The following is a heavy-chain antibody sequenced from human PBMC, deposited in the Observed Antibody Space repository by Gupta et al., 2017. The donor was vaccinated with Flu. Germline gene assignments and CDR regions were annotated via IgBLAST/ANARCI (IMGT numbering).Heavy chain of an antibody. V-gene: IGHV3-7*01. D-gene: IGHD3-10*01. CDR3: ARTGTMVRGVILPGGMDV. Sequence: EVQLVESGGGLVQPGGSLRLSCAASGFTFSSYWMSWVRQAPGKGLEWVANIKQDGSEKYYVDSVKGRFTISRDNAKNSLYLQMNSLRAEDTAVYYCARTGTMVRGVILPGGMDVWGQGTTVTVSS. CDR1: GFTFSSYW. J-gene: IGHJ6*02. CDR2: IKQDGSEK.